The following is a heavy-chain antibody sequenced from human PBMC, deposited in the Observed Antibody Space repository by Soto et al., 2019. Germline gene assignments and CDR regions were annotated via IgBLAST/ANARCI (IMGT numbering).Heavy chain of an antibody. CDR2: LSDRGDTT. J-gene: IGHJ4*02. CDR1: GFTFSYYA. V-gene: IGHV3-23*01. Sequence: GGSLRLSCSASGFTFSYYAMGWVRQAPGKGLEWVSVLSDRGDTTYYADSVKGRFTISRDNSNNALFLQMSSLRGEDTAIYYCAKDARRTDGWYYFDYWGQGALGTVSS. CDR3: AKDARRTDGWYYFDY. D-gene: IGHD6-19*01.